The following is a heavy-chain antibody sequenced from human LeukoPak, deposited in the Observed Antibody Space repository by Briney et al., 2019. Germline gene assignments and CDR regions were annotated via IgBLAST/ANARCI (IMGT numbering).Heavy chain of an antibody. V-gene: IGHV1-69*13. CDR1: GGTFSSYA. CDR2: IIPIFSTS. CDR3: ASARATAMEDNWFDP. J-gene: IGHJ5*02. D-gene: IGHD5-18*01. Sequence: VASVKVSCKASGGTFSSYAINWVRQAPGQGLEWMGVIIPIFSTSNYAQKFQGRVTITADESTSTAYMELSSLRSEDTAFYYCASARATAMEDNWFDPWGQGTLVTVSS.